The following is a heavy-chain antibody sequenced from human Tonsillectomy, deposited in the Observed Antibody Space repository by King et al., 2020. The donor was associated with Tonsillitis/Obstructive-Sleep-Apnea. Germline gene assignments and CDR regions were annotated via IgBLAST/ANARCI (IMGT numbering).Heavy chain of an antibody. D-gene: IGHD1-1*01. CDR2: IYSVDNT. J-gene: IGHJ4*02. CDR1: GFTVTTNY. CDR3: ATVRTTAWSIDD. Sequence: QLVQSGGGLIQPGRSLRLSCAASGFTVTTNYMSWVRQAPGKGLEWVSVIYSVDNTYYADSVKGRFTISRDNSKNTLYLQMNSLRAGDTAGYYCATVRTTAWSIDDWGQGTLVTVSS. V-gene: IGHV3-53*01.